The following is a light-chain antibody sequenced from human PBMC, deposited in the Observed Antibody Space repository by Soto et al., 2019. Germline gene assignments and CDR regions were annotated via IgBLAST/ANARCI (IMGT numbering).Light chain of an antibody. V-gene: IGKV1-5*01. CDR3: QQYDSYYT. CDR2: DAS. Sequence: DIQLTQSPSTLSASVGDRVTITCRASQRITSWLAWYQQKPGKAPQLLIYDASRLQSGVPARFSGSGSGTEFTLTISSLQTDDFVTYYCQQYDSYYTFGQGTKLDIK. J-gene: IGKJ2*01. CDR1: QRITSW.